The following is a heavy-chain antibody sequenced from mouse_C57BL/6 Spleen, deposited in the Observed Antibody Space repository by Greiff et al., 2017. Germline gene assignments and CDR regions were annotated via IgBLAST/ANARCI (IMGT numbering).Heavy chain of an antibody. V-gene: IGHV5-17*01. CDR2: ISSGSSTI. D-gene: IGHD1-1*01. J-gene: IGHJ4*01. Sequence: EVQGVESGGGLVKPGGSLKLSCAASGFTFSDYGMHWVRQAPEKGLEWVAYISSGSSTIYYADTVKGRFTISRDNAKNTLFLQMTSLRSEDTAMYYCARARYYGSSTGYAMDYWGQGTSVTVSS. CDR1: GFTFSDYG. CDR3: ARARYYGSSTGYAMDY.